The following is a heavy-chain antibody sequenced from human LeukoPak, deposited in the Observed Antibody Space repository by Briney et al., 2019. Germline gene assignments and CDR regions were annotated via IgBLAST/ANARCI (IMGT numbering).Heavy chain of an antibody. V-gene: IGHV4-61*01. J-gene: IGHJ5*02. CDR1: GGSISSSSYY. CDR2: IYYGGST. Sequence: SETLSLTCTVSGGSISSSSYYWGWIRQPPGEGLEWIGYIYYGGSTNYNPSLKSRVTISVDTSKNQFSLKLSSVTAADTAVYYCARERRYYDSSGYFNWFDPWGQGTLVTVSS. D-gene: IGHD3-22*01. CDR3: ARERRYYDSSGYFNWFDP.